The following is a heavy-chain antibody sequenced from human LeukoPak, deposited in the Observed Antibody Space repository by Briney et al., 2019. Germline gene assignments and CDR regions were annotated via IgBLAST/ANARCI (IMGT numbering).Heavy chain of an antibody. D-gene: IGHD3-10*01. CDR1: GFTFSSYA. J-gene: IGHJ4*02. CDR2: ISGSGGST. V-gene: IGHV3-23*01. Sequence: GGSLRLSCAASGFTFSSYAMSWVRQAPGKGLEWVSAISGSGGSTYYADSVKGQFTISRDNSKNTLYLQMNSLRAEDTAVYYCAKPLWFGELAVCFDYWGQGTLVTVSS. CDR3: AKPLWFGELAVCFDY.